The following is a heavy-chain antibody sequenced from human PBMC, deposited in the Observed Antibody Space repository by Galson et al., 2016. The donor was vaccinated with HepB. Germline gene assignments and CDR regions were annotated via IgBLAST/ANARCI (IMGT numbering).Heavy chain of an antibody. CDR3: ARSYYYGSGSYDY. J-gene: IGHJ4*02. Sequence: SETLSLTCTVSGGSISSGEYYWTWIRQPAGKGLEWIGRIFTSGSTNYNPSLKSRVTMSVDTSKNQFSLKLNSVTAADTAVYYCARSYYYGSGSYDYWGQGTLVTVSS. V-gene: IGHV4-61*02. D-gene: IGHD3-10*01. CDR1: GGSISSGEYY. CDR2: IFTSGST.